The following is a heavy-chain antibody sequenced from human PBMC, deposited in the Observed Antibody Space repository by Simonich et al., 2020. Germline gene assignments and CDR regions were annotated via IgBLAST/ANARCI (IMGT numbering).Heavy chain of an antibody. V-gene: IGHV4-59*08. CDR2: IYYRWNT. J-gene: IGHJ4*02. CDR1: GGSISSYY. D-gene: IGHD5-12*01. Sequence: QVQLQESGPGLVKPSETLSLTCTVSGGSISSYYWGWIRQPPGKGLEWIGYIYYRWNTNYNPSLKSRVTISVDTSKNQFSRKLSSVTAADTAVYYCARHDRWLQFYFDYWGQGTLVTVSS. CDR3: ARHDRWLQFYFDY.